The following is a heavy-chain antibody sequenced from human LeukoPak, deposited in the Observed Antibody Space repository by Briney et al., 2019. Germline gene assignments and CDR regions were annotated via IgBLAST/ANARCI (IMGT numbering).Heavy chain of an antibody. D-gene: IGHD5-18*01. CDR3: ARRAPYSYEWSTLDY. J-gene: IGHJ4*02. Sequence: SETLSLTCTVSGGFISSYYWSWIRQPPGKGLEWIGYIYYSGSTNYNPSLKSRVTISVDTSKNQFSLKLSSVTAADTAVYYCARRAPYSYEWSTLDYWGQGTLVTVSS. CDR1: GGFISSYY. V-gene: IGHV4-59*08. CDR2: IYYSGST.